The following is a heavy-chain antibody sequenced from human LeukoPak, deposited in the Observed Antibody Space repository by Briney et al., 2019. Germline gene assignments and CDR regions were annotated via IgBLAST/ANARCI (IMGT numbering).Heavy chain of an antibody. CDR3: ARDRDDFWSGIDY. J-gene: IGHJ4*02. CDR1: GFTFSSYS. CDR2: ISSSSSYI. Sequence: GGSLRLSCAASGFTFSSYSMHWVRQAPGKGLEWVSSISSSSSYIYYADSVKGRFTISRDNAKNSLYLQMNSLRAEDTAVYYCARDRDDFWSGIDYWGQGTLVTVSS. V-gene: IGHV3-21*01. D-gene: IGHD3-3*01.